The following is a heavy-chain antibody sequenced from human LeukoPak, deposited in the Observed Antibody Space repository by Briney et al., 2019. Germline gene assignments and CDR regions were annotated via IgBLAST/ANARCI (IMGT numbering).Heavy chain of an antibody. D-gene: IGHD6-13*01. V-gene: IGHV4-34*01. CDR1: GGSFSGYY. J-gene: IGHJ5*02. Sequence: SETLSLTCAVYGGSFSGYYWSWIRQPPGKGLEWIGEINHSGSTNYNPSLKSRVTISVDTSKNQFSLKLSSVTAADTAVYYCARGRVRYGSSWYWFDPWGQGTLVTVSS. CDR2: INHSGST. CDR3: ARGRVRYGSSWYWFDP.